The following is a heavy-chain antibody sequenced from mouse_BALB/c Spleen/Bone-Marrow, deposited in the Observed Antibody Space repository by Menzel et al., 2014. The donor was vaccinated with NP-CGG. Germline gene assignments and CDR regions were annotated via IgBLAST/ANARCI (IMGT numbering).Heavy chain of an antibody. CDR2: ISNLAYSI. D-gene: IGHD2-1*01. CDR1: GFTFSDYG. V-gene: IGHV5-15*02. J-gene: IGHJ4*01. CDR3: TRNYGNQGAMDY. Sequence: EVHLVESGGGLVQPGGSRKLSCAASGFTFSDYGMAWVRRAPGKGPEWVAFISNLAYSIYYADTVTGRFTISRENAKSTLYLEMSSLRSEDTAIYYCTRNYGNQGAMDYWGQGTSVTVSS.